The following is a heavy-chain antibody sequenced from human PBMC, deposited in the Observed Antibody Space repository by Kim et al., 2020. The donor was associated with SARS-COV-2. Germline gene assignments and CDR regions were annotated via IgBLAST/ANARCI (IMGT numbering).Heavy chain of an antibody. CDR1: GFMFSRYW. J-gene: IGHJ4*02. CDR3: AGGVYFDY. Sequence: GGSLRLSCAASGFMFSRYWMSWVRQAPGKGLEWVAIIKQDGSEKYYVDSVKGRFTISRDNAKNSLYLQMNSLRAEDPAVYYCAGGVYFDYWGQGNLVTVS. D-gene: IGHD6-6*01. CDR2: IKQDGSEK. V-gene: IGHV3-7*04.